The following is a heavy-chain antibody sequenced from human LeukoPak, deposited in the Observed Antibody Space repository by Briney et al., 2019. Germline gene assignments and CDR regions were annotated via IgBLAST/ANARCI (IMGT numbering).Heavy chain of an antibody. D-gene: IGHD3-22*01. CDR3: ARGATYYYDSSGVFDY. J-gene: IGHJ4*02. CDR1: GFTFSSYA. CDR2: ISSNGGST. Sequence: GGPLRLSCAASGFTFSSYAMHWVRQAPGKGPEYVSAISSNGGSTYYANSVKGRFTISRDNSKNTLYLQMGSLRAEDMAVYYCARGATYYYDSSGVFDYWGQGTLVTVSS. V-gene: IGHV3-64*01.